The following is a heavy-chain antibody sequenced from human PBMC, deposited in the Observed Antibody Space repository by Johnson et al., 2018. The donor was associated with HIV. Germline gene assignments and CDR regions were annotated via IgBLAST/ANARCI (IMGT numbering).Heavy chain of an antibody. CDR3: AKVLTPDSRYVDAVDI. CDR1: GFTFSSYG. D-gene: IGHD3-16*02. J-gene: IGHJ3*02. V-gene: IGHV3-30*18. CDR2: LSYDGSIK. Sequence: QLQLVESGGGVVQPGRSLRLSCAASGFTFSSYGMHWVRQAPGKGLEWVAVLSYDGSIKYYADSVKGRFTISIDNSKNTLYLQMNSLRAEAMAVYYCAKVLTPDSRYVDAVDIWGKGTMVTVSA.